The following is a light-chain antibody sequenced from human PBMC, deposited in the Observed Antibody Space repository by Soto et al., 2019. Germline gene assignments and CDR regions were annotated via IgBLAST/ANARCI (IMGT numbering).Light chain of an antibody. CDR1: QSISTY. CDR2: AAS. J-gene: IGKJ3*01. Sequence: DIQMTQSPSSLSASVGDRVTITCRASQSISTYLHWYQEKPGRPPKLLIYAASSLQSGVPSRFTGRGSGTDFTLTISSLQPEDFATYYCQQCYGPLHSFGPGTKVEIK. CDR3: QQCYGPLHS. V-gene: IGKV1-39*01.